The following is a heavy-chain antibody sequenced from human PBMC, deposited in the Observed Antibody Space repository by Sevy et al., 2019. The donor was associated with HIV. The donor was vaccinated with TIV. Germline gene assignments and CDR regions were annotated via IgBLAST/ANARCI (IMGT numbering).Heavy chain of an antibody. CDR3: ARGDYYGSLYYFDY. CDR1: GFTFSNYF. CDR2: ISSGSRYI. Sequence: GGSLRLSCAASGFTFSNYFMNWVRQAPGKGLEWVSSISSGSRYILYAASLKGPFTIPRDNAKNSLYLHMNSLRAEGTAVYFCARGDYYGSLYYFDYWGPGTLVTVSS. D-gene: IGHD3-10*01. V-gene: IGHV3-21*01. J-gene: IGHJ4*02.